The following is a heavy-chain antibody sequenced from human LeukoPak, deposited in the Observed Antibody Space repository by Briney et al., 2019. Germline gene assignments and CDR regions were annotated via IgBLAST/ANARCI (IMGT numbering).Heavy chain of an antibody. J-gene: IGHJ4*02. V-gene: IGHV4-4*07. CDR1: GGSISSYY. CDR2: IYTSGST. CDR3: ARGPAALDYGATIGFDY. Sequence: SETLSLTCTVSGGSISSYYWSWIRQPAGKGLEWTGRIYTSGSTNYNPSLKSRVTMSVDTSKNQFSLKLSSVTAADTAVYYCARGPAALDYGATIGFDYWGQGTLVTVSS. D-gene: IGHD4-17*01.